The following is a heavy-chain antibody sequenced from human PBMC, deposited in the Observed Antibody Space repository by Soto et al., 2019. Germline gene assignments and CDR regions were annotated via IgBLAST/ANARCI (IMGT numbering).Heavy chain of an antibody. CDR1: GFTFSSYA. Sequence: QMQLVESGGGVVQPGRSLRLSCAASGFTFSSYAMHWVRQAPGKGLEWVAVISYDGSNKYYADSVKGRFTISRDNSKNTLYLQMNSLRAEDTAVYYCASGGGFVATISDYWGQGTLVTVSS. CDR3: ASGGGFVATISDY. J-gene: IGHJ4*02. CDR2: ISYDGSNK. D-gene: IGHD5-12*01. V-gene: IGHV3-30-3*01.